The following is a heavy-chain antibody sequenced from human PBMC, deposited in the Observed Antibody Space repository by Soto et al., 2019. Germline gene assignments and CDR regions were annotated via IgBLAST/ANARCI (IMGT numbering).Heavy chain of an antibody. CDR3: AKRDLFDASHRSFDY. D-gene: IGHD3-9*01. CDR1: GFTFPTYA. V-gene: IGHV3-23*01. J-gene: IGHJ4*02. Sequence: EVQLLESGGDLVQPGGSLRLSCTATGFTFPTYAMSWVRQAPGKGLEWVSAISASGGTYYAASVKGRFTISRDNSKDTLYLQMNSLRAEDTAVYYCAKRDLFDASHRSFDYWGQGTLVTVSS. CDR2: ISASGGT.